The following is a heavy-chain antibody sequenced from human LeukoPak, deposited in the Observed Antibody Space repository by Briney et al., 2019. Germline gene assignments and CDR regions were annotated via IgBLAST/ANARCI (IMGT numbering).Heavy chain of an antibody. CDR2: ISSTGSNI. V-gene: IGHV3-21*01. CDR3: TRVAQSGPTGWFDP. D-gene: IGHD1-1*01. Sequence: PGGSLRLSCTASGFNLASYLLNWVRQAPGKGLEWVSSISSTGSNIYYADSLKGRFTISRDNPGNVFSLQLDSLRAEDTAVYYCTRVAQSGPTGWFDPWGQGTLVTVSS. J-gene: IGHJ5*02. CDR1: GFNLASYL.